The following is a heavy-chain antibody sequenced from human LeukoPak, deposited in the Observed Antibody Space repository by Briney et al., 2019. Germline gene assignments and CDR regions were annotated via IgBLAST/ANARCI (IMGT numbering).Heavy chain of an antibody. V-gene: IGHV5-51*01. Sequence: GESLKISCKVSGYSVTSYWIAWVRQMPGKGLEWMGIIYPPDSDTRYSPSLQGQVTISADKSISTAYLQWSSLKASDTAMYYCARHSTTGHDYWGQGTLVTVSS. CDR1: GYSVTSYW. CDR2: IYPPDSDT. D-gene: IGHD1-1*01. CDR3: ARHSTTGHDY. J-gene: IGHJ4*02.